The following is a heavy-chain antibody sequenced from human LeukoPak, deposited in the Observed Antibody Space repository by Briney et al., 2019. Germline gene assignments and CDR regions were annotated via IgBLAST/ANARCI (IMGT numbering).Heavy chain of an antibody. CDR3: VKDLRRARGALDV. CDR2: ISNDGNKK. CDR1: GFTFRAYA. V-gene: IGHV3-30*18. J-gene: IGHJ3*01. Sequence: GGSLRLSCTASGFTFRAYAMHWVRQAPGKGLEWVALISNDGNKKYYADSVKGRFTISRDNSKSSLDLQVNSLRVEDTAVYYCVKDLRRARGALDVWGQGTTVTVFS.